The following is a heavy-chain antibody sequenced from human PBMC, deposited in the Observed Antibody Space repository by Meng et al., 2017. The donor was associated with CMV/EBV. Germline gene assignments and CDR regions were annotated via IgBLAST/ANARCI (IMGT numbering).Heavy chain of an antibody. Sequence: GESLKISCAASGFTVSSNYMSWVRQAPGKGLEWVAGIYSGGSTYYADSVKGRFTIYRDNSKNTLYLQMNSLRAEDTAVYYCARDEQSRFPIDWGQGTLVTVSS. V-gene: IGHV3-53*01. D-gene: IGHD1/OR15-1a*01. CDR3: ARDEQSRFPID. CDR2: IYSGGST. CDR1: GFTVSSNY. J-gene: IGHJ4*02.